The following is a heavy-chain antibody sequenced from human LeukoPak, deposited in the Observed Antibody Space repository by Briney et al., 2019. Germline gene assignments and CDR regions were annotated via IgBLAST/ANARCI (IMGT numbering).Heavy chain of an antibody. Sequence: PGRSLRLSCAASGFTFSSYAMHWVRQAPGNGLEWVAVISYDGSNKYYADSVKGRFTISRDNSKNTLYLQMNSLRAEDTAVYYCARGDYYYGSGSAFDIWGQGTMVTVSS. V-gene: IGHV3-30-3*01. CDR1: GFTFSSYA. D-gene: IGHD3-10*01. CDR2: ISYDGSNK. J-gene: IGHJ3*02. CDR3: ARGDYYYGSGSAFDI.